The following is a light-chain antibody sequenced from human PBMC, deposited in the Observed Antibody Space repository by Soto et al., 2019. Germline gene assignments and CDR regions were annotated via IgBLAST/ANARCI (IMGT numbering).Light chain of an antibody. V-gene: IGLV2-14*01. CDR1: SSDVGGYNY. J-gene: IGLJ1*01. CDR3: SSYTSSSFYV. Sequence: QSVPTQPASVSGSPGQSITISCTGTSSDVGGYNYVSWYQQHPGKAPKLMIYEVSNRPSGVSNRFSGSKSGNTASLTISGLQAEDEADYYCSSYTSSSFYVFGTGTKLTVL. CDR2: EVS.